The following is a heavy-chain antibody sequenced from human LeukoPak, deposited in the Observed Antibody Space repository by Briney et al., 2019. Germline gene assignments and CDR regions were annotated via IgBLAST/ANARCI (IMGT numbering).Heavy chain of an antibody. D-gene: IGHD5-24*01. CDR2: INHSGST. V-gene: IGHV4-34*01. Sequence: PSETLSLTCAVYGGSFSGYYWSWIRQPPGKGLEWIGEINHSGSTNYNPSLKSRVTISVDTSKNQFSLKLSSVTAADTAVYYCARGRGERWLQLRRLYFDYWGQGTLVTVSS. CDR1: GGSFSGYY. J-gene: IGHJ4*02. CDR3: ARGRGERWLQLRRLYFDY.